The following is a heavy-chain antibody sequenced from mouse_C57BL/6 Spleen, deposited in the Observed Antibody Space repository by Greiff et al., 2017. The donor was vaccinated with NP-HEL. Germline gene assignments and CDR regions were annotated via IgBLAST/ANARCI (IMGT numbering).Heavy chain of an antibody. Sequence: EVQLQQSGPVLVKPGASVKMSCKASGYTFTDYYMNWVKQSHGKSLEWIGVINPYNGGTSYNQKFKGKATLTVDKSSSTAYMELNSLTSEDSAVYYCARRGAMGAWFAYWGQGTLVTVSA. CDR1: GYTFTDYY. V-gene: IGHV1-19*01. J-gene: IGHJ3*01. D-gene: IGHD1-1*02. CDR3: ARRGAMGAWFAY. CDR2: INPYNGGT.